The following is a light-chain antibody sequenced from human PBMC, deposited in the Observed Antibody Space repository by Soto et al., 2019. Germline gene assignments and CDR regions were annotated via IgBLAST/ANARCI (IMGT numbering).Light chain of an antibody. V-gene: IGKV3-15*01. J-gene: IGKJ1*01. Sequence: EIVMTQSPATLSVSPGERATLSCRASQSVSSNLAWYQQKPGQDPRLLIYGASTRATGIPARFSGSGSGTEFTLTISSLQSEYFAVYYCQQYNNWRTFGQGTKVEIK. CDR3: QQYNNWRT. CDR2: GAS. CDR1: QSVSSN.